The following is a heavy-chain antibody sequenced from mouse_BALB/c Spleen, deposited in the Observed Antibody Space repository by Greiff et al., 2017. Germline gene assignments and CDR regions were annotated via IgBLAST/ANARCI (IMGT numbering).Heavy chain of an antibody. CDR2: IWAGGST. CDR3: ARGGYGNYEAWFAY. CDR1: GFSLTSYG. J-gene: IGHJ3*01. V-gene: IGHV2-9*02. Sequence: QVQLQQSGPGLVAPSQSLSITCTVSGFSLTSYGVHWVRQPPGKGLEWLGVIWAGGSTNYNSALMSRLSISKDNSKSQVFLKMNSLQTDDTAMYYCARGGYGNYEAWFAYWGQGTLVTVSA. D-gene: IGHD2-10*02.